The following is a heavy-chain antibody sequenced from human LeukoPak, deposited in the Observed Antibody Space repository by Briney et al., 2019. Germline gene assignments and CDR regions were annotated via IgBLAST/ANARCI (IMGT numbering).Heavy chain of an antibody. CDR3: ARDSSGYYIDY. J-gene: IGHJ4*02. V-gene: IGHV3-7*01. CDR1: GFTFSSYW. CDR2: IKQDGSEK. Sequence: PGGSLRLSCAASGFTFSSYWMSWVRQAPGKELEWVANIKQDGSEKYYVDSVKGRFTISRDNAKNSLYLQMNSLRAEDTAVYYCARDSSGYYIDYWGQGTLVTVSS. D-gene: IGHD3-22*01.